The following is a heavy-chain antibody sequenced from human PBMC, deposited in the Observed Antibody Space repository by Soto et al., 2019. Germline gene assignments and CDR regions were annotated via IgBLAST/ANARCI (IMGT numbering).Heavy chain of an antibody. CDR3: ARERRQQLVEYYGMDV. V-gene: IGHV1-18*01. CDR1: GYTFTSYG. CDR2: ISASTGNT. Sequence: QVQLVQSGAEVKKPGASVKVSCKASGYTFTSYGISWVRQAPGQGLEWMGWISASTGNTNYAQKLQGRVTMTTNTSTSTAYMEPRSLRSDDTAVYYCARERRQQLVEYYGMDVWGQGTTVTVSS. D-gene: IGHD6-13*01. J-gene: IGHJ6*02.